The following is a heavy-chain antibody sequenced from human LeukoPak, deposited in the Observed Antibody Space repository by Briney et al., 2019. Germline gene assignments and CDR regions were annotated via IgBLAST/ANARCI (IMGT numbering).Heavy chain of an antibody. V-gene: IGHV3-30*04. Sequence: PGGSLRLSCAASGFTFSSYVMHWVRQAPGKGLEWVAIISYDGSNEYYADSVKGRFTISRDNSKNTLYLQMNSLRAEDTAVYYCAKGGYSYGRDDAFDIWGQGTMVTVSS. J-gene: IGHJ3*02. CDR2: ISYDGSNE. CDR1: GFTFSSYV. D-gene: IGHD5-18*01. CDR3: AKGGYSYGRDDAFDI.